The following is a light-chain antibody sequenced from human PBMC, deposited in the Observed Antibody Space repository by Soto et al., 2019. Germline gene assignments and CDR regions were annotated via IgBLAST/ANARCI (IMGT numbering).Light chain of an antibody. Sequence: EIVFTQSPATLSLSPGEGATLFCRASQSISTYLAWYQQKSGQAPRLLIYDASNRATGIPARFSGGGSGTDFNLTVSSLEPEDFAVYYCQHRSNWPPTFGQGTKLEI. CDR1: QSISTY. V-gene: IGKV3-11*01. J-gene: IGKJ2*01. CDR2: DAS. CDR3: QHRSNWPPT.